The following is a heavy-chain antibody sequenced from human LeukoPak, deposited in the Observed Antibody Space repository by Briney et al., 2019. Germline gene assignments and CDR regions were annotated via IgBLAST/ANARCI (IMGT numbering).Heavy chain of an antibody. CDR2: ITGSSTHI. J-gene: IGHJ4*02. Sequence: GGSLRLSCASSGFTFSSFTMNWVRQAPGKGLEWVSSITGSSTHIYYADSVKGRFTISRDNAKDSLYLQMNSLRAEDTAVYYCARLRRNSDRSDFFYYYDHWGQGTLVTVSS. CDR3: ARLRRNSDRSDFFYYYDH. D-gene: IGHD3-22*01. V-gene: IGHV3-21*01. CDR1: GFTFSSFT.